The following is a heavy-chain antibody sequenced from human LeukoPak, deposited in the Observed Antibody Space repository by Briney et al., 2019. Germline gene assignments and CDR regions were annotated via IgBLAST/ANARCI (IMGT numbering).Heavy chain of an antibody. V-gene: IGHV4-61*01. CDR2: IYYSRST. Sequence: SETLSLTCTVSGGSVSSGSYYWSWIRQPPGKGLEWIGYIYYSRSTNYNPSLKSRVTISVDTSKNQFSLKLSSVTAADTAVYYSARAPDTAMVAFDYWGQGTLVTVSS. D-gene: IGHD5-18*01. CDR3: ARAPDTAMVAFDY. J-gene: IGHJ4*02. CDR1: GGSVSSGSYY.